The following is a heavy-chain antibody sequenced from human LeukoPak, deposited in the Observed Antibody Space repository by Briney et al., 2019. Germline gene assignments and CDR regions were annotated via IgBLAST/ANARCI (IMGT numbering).Heavy chain of an antibody. CDR1: GFPFSSYE. CDR2: ISGDGHTV. CDR3: ARDGSFTSGSYFDS. J-gene: IGHJ4*02. D-gene: IGHD6-19*01. V-gene: IGHV3-48*03. Sequence: GWSLRLSCAASGFPFSSYEMNWVRQGPGKGPEWVAYISGDGHTVFYGYSLKGRFTISSDNAQNSLYLQINNLRADDTAIYYCARDGSFTSGSYFDSWGQGTLVTVSS.